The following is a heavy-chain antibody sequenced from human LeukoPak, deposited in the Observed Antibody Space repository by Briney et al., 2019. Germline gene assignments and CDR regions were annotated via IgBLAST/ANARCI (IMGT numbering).Heavy chain of an antibody. CDR1: EFTFSSHS. D-gene: IGHD3-3*01. Sequence: PGGSLRLSCAASEFTFSSHSINWVRQAPGKGLEWIATMTVTNKIYYADSVKGRFTISRDNAENSVYLQMNSLRDEDTAVYSCARAQTLFWEFDGFDIWGRGTKVTVSS. V-gene: IGHV3-69-1*01. J-gene: IGHJ3*02. CDR3: ARAQTLFWEFDGFDI. CDR2: MTVTNKI.